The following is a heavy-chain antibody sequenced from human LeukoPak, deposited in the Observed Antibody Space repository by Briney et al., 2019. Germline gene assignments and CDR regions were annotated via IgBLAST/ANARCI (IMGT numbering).Heavy chain of an antibody. D-gene: IGHD3-22*01. V-gene: IGHV3-53*01. CDR1: GFTVSSKH. CDR2: IYSGGST. J-gene: IGHJ4*02. CDR3: ARAWSHDSSGPGG. Sequence: GGSLRLSCAASGFTVSSKHMSWVRQAPGKGLEWVSVIYSGGSTNYADSVEGRFTISRDESKNTLNLQMNSLRAEDTAVYYCARAWSHDSSGPGGWGQGTLVTVSS.